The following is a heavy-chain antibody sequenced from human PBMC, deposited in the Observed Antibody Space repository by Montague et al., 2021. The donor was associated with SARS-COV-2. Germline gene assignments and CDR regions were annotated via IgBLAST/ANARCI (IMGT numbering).Heavy chain of an antibody. Sequence: SETLSLTCTVSGDSISSSSYYWGWIRQPPGKGLVWIGSIYYTGSSYYNPSPKSRVTISVDTSKSQFSLKLSSVTAADSAVYYCARHGYYETYDAFDIWGQGTMVTVSS. V-gene: IGHV4-39*01. CDR2: IYYTGSS. CDR3: ARHGYYETYDAFDI. J-gene: IGHJ3*02. D-gene: IGHD3-22*01. CDR1: GDSISSSSYY.